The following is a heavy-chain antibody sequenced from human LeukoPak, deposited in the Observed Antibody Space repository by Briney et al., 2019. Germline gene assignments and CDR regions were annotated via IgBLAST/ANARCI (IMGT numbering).Heavy chain of an antibody. CDR3: AREAGWAARLYDSSGVDAFDI. J-gene: IGHJ3*02. Sequence: SETLSLTCTVSGGSISSGSYCWSWIRQPAGKGLEWIGHIYSSGSTNYNPSLKSRVTISVDTSKNQFSLKLSSVTAADTAVYYCAREAGWAARLYDSSGVDAFDIWGQGTMVTVSS. CDR2: IYSSGST. D-gene: IGHD3-22*01. V-gene: IGHV4-61*10. CDR1: GGSISSGSYC.